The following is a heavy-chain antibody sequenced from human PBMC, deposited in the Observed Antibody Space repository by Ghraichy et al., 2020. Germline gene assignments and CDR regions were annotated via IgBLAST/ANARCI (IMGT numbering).Heavy chain of an antibody. CDR1: GFTFSSYG. D-gene: IGHD2-15*01. Sequence: GESLNISCAASGFTFSSYGMHWVRQAPGKGLEWVAVISYDGSNKYYADSVKGRFTISRDNSKNTLYLQMNSLRAEDTVVYYCAKDYSAYYYGMDVWGQGTTVTVSS. J-gene: IGHJ6*02. V-gene: IGHV3-30*18. CDR2: ISYDGSNK. CDR3: AKDYSAYYYGMDV.